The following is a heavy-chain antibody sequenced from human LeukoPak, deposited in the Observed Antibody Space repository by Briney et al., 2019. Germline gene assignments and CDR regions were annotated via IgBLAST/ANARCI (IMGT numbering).Heavy chain of an antibody. J-gene: IGHJ3*02. CDR2: IKSDESSR. V-gene: IGHV3-74*01. D-gene: IGHD2-21*01. Sequence: PGGSLRLSWTASGFTFSNFCMHWVRHAPGKGLVWVSRIKSDESSRVYADSVRGRFTISRDNTKNTLYLKFASLRPEDTAVYYCARDDSGKQIVAFDICGRGGIVTVSS. CDR3: ARDDSGKQIVAFDI. CDR1: GFTFSNFC.